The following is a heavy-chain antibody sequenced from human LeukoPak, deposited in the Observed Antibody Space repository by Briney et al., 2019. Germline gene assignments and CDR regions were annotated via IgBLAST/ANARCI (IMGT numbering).Heavy chain of an antibody. CDR2: IHHSGGT. D-gene: IGHD4-17*01. V-gene: IGHV4-34*01. Sequence: SETLSLTCAVFGGSFSGRYWSWVRQPPGKGLEWIGQIHHSGGTSYDSSLRNRVTMSVDTSKNQFSLKLSSVTAADTAVYYCAQHGEFYFDIWGRGTLVTVSS. J-gene: IGHJ2*01. CDR1: GGSFSGRY. CDR3: AQHGEFYFDI.